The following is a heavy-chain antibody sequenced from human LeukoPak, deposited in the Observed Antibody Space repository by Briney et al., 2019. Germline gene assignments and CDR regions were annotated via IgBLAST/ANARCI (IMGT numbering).Heavy chain of an antibody. Sequence: GGSLRLSCAASGFAFTNNAMSWVRQAQGEGLEWVSAISASGGTTYYADSVKGRFTISRDNYKNTVYLRVASLRVEDTALYYCAKAGWVYFDSTTFHWADHWGQGILVSVSS. CDR1: GFAFTNNA. CDR2: ISASGGTT. D-gene: IGHD2/OR15-2a*01. J-gene: IGHJ4*02. V-gene: IGHV3-23*01. CDR3: AKAGWVYFDSTTFHWADH.